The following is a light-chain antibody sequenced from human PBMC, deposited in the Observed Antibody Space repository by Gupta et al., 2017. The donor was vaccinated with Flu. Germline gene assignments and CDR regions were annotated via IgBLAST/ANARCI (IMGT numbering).Light chain of an antibody. V-gene: IGLV2-14*01. CDR3: SAYTTSNTLV. CDR1: NSDIGSSNY. Sequence: QSALTQPASVSGSPGQSITISCSGTNSDIGSSNYVSWYQQTSGKAPKLILYEVKWRPAVIAGRFSGSKSGNTASLTISVTQPDDEADYFCSAYTTSNTLVFGAGTTLTVL. CDR2: EVK. J-gene: IGLJ2*01.